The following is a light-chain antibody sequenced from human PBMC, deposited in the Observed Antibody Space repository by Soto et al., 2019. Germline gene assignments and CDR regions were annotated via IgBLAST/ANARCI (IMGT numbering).Light chain of an antibody. V-gene: IGLV1-51*01. CDR2: DNN. CDR3: GTWDSSLSAGV. J-gene: IGLJ2*01. CDR1: SSNIGNNY. Sequence: QSVLTQPPSVSAAPRQTVTISCSGSSSNIGNNYVSWYQQFPGTAPKLLIYDNNKRPSGIPDRFSGSKSGTSATLGITGLQTGDEADYYCGTWDSSLSAGVFGGGTKLTVL.